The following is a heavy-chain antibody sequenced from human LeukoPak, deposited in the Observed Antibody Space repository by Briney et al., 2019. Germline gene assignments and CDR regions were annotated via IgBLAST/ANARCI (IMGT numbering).Heavy chain of an antibody. CDR3: TRGAVAGRDC. J-gene: IGHJ4*02. CDR2: IKSQTDSGTT. V-gene: IGHV3-15*01. D-gene: IGHD6-19*01. Sequence: PGRSLRLSCAASGSTFSNAWMSCVRQAPRKGREWVGQIKSQTDSGTTDYAAAVKGRFSISRDDSKNTLYLQMNSLKTEDTAVYYCTRGAVAGRDCGDEGTLVTVSS. CDR1: GSTFSNAW.